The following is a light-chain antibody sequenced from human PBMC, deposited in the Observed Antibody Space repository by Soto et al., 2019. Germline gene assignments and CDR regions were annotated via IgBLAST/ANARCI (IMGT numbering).Light chain of an antibody. CDR3: QQYNEWPPLT. CDR2: DTS. J-gene: IGKJ4*01. V-gene: IGKV3-15*01. Sequence: EIVMTQSPATLSVSPGERATLSCRASQSVSSNLAWYQQKPGQAPRLLIYDTSTRATDIPARFSGSGSGTEFTLTISNLQSEDFAVYYCQQYNEWPPLTFGGGTKVDI. CDR1: QSVSSN.